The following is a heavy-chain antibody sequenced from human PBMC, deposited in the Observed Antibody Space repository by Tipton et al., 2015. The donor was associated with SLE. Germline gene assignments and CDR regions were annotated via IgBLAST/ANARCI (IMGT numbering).Heavy chain of an antibody. Sequence: TLSLTCAVYGGSFSGYYWSWIRQPPGKGLEWIGEINHSGGTNYNPSLKSRVTISVDTSKNQFSLKLSSVTAADTAVYYCASWGPIVYYYYYMDVWGKGTTVTVSS. J-gene: IGHJ6*03. CDR3: ASWGPIVYYYYYMDV. D-gene: IGHD3-16*01. V-gene: IGHV4-34*01. CDR1: GGSFSGYY. CDR2: INHSGGT.